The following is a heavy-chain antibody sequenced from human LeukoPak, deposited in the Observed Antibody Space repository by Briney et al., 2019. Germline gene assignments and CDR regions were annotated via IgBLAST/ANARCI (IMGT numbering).Heavy chain of an antibody. CDR2: VYITGST. Sequence: PSETLSLTCTASGVSISSYCWSWIRQPAGKGLEWIGRVYITGSTNYNPYLKSRVTMSVDTSKNQFSLKLTSVTAADRAVYYCARESYRGSYGYFDFGAQETLVSVSS. J-gene: IGHJ4*02. CDR1: GVSISSYC. D-gene: IGHD1-26*01. CDR3: ARESYRGSYGYFDF. V-gene: IGHV4-4*07.